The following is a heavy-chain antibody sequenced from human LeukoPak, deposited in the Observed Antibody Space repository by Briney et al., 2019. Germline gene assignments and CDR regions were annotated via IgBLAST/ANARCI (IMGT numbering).Heavy chain of an antibody. CDR2: IYYSGST. V-gene: IGHV4-59*11. J-gene: IGHJ3*02. D-gene: IGHD4-23*01. Sequence: PSETLSLTCTVSGGSISSHYWTWIRQPPGKGLEWNGYIYYSGSTDYNPSLKSRVTISVDTSKRQFSLKLSSVTAADTAVYFCARETAVVTPGRSDVFDIWGQGTIVTVSS. CDR1: GGSISSHY. CDR3: ARETAVVTPGRSDVFDI.